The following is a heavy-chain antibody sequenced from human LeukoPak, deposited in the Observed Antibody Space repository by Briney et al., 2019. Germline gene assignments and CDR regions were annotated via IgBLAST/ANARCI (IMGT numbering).Heavy chain of an antibody. Sequence: GGSLRLSCAASEFTFSSYNMNWVRQAPGKGLEWVSYISSSSSTINYADSVKGRFTISRDNAKNSLYLQMNSLRDEDTAVYYCARGYNYLWLGAFDIWGQGTMVTVSS. CDR1: EFTFSSYN. CDR2: ISSSSSTI. V-gene: IGHV3-48*02. CDR3: ARGYNYLWLGAFDI. J-gene: IGHJ3*02. D-gene: IGHD3-10*01.